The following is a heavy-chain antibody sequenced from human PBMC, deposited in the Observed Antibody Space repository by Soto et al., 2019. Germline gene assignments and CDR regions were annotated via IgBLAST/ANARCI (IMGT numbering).Heavy chain of an antibody. J-gene: IGHJ4*02. CDR3: ARDLAVGLVDY. CDR1: GFTFTSYA. D-gene: IGHD6-19*01. Sequence: GASVKVSCKASGFTFTSYAMHWVRQAPGQRLEWMGWINAGNGNTKYSQRFQGRVTMTTDTSTSTAYMELRSLRSDDTAVYYCARDLAVGLVDYWGQGTLVTVSS. V-gene: IGHV1-3*01. CDR2: INAGNGNT.